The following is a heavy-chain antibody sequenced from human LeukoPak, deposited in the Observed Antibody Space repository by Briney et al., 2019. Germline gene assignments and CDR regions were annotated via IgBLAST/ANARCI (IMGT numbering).Heavy chain of an antibody. J-gene: IGHJ5*02. CDR2: ISYDGSNK. CDR1: GFTFSSYA. CDR3: AREKKAFDP. V-gene: IGHV3-30-3*01. Sequence: PGRSLRLSCAASGFTFSSYAMHWVRQAPGKGLEWVAVISYDGSNKYYADSVKGRFTISRDNSKNTLYLQMNSLRAEDTAVYYCAREKKAFDPWGQGTLVTVSS.